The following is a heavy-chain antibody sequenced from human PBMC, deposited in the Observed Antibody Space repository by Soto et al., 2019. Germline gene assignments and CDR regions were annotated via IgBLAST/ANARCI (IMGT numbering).Heavy chain of an antibody. CDR2: TSYDGSNK. Sequence: GGSLRLSCVASGLTFSSYALHWVRRAPGKGLEWVAVTSYDGSNKYYADSVEGRFTISRDNSKNTLYLQTSSLTTEDTAMYYCARDWETSATGLIDSWGQGTLVTVSS. CDR3: ARDWETSATGLIDS. V-gene: IGHV3-30-3*01. D-gene: IGHD3-9*01. J-gene: IGHJ4*02. CDR1: GLTFSSYA.